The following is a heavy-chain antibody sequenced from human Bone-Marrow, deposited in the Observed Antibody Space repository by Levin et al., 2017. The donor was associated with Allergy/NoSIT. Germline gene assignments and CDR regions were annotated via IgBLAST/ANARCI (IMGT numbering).Heavy chain of an antibody. CDR2: IYYSGST. CDR3: ARENILTGYPYYFDY. J-gene: IGHJ4*02. Sequence: SQTLSLTCTVSGGSISSGGYYWSWIRQHPGKGLEWIGYIYYSGSTYYNPSLKSRVTISVDTSKNQFSLKLSSVTAADTAVYYCARENILTGYPYYFDYWGQGTLVTVSS. V-gene: IGHV4-31*03. D-gene: IGHD3-9*01. CDR1: GGSISSGGYY.